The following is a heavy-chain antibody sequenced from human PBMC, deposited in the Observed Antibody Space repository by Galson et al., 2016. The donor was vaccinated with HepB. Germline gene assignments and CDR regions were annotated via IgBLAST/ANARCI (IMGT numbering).Heavy chain of an antibody. D-gene: IGHD2/OR15-2a*01. Sequence: SLRLSCAASGFTFGSYVVSWVRQPPGKGLEWVSSISGDGRDTYYADSVKGRFTISRDNSKNTLYLQMNSLRAEDTAVYYCAKRDADSTDCHYFDYWGRGTLVTVSS. CDR3: AKRDADSTDCHYFDY. CDR1: GFTFGSYV. CDR2: ISGDGRDT. J-gene: IGHJ4*02. V-gene: IGHV3-23*01.